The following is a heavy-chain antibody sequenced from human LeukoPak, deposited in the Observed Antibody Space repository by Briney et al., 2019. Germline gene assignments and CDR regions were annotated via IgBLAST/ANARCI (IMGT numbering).Heavy chain of an antibody. CDR3: ARDLLNEGNHLDY. CDR1: GASISSNNW. V-gene: IGHV4-30-4*01. CDR2: IYYSGST. Sequence: PSGTLSLTCDVSGASISSNNWWSWIRQPPGKGLEWIGYIYYSGSTYYNPSLKSRVTISVDTSKNQFSLKLSSVTAADTAVYYCARDLLNEGNHLDYWGQGTLVTVSS. D-gene: IGHD4-23*01. J-gene: IGHJ4*02.